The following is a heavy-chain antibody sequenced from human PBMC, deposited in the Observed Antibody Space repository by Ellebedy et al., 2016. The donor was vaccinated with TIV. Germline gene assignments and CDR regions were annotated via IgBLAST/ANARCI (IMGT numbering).Heavy chain of an antibody. Sequence: AASVKVSCKASGYTFTSYGISWVRQAPGQGLEWMGWISAYNGNTNYSQKLQGRVTMTTDTSTSTAYMELRSLRSDDTALYYCARTGSRITMVRGRNWFDPWGQGTLVTVSS. CDR1: GYTFTSYG. CDR2: ISAYNGNT. V-gene: IGHV1-18*04. CDR3: ARTGSRITMVRGRNWFDP. D-gene: IGHD3-10*01. J-gene: IGHJ5*02.